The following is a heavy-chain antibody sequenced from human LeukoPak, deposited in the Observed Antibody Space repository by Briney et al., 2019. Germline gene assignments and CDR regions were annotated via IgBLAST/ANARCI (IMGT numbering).Heavy chain of an antibody. Sequence: PGGSLRLSCAASGFTFSSYGMHWVRQAPGKGLEWVAFIRYDGSNKYYADPVKGRFTISRDNSKNTLYLQMNSLRAEDTAVYYCAKDDCSSTSCYWGDYYYYMDVWGKGTTVTVSS. CDR1: GFTFSSYG. CDR3: AKDDCSSTSCYWGDYYYYMDV. V-gene: IGHV3-30*02. J-gene: IGHJ6*03. D-gene: IGHD2-2*01. CDR2: IRYDGSNK.